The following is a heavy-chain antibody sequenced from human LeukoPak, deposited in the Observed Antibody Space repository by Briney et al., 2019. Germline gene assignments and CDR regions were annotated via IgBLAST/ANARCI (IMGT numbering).Heavy chain of an antibody. J-gene: IGHJ6*03. CDR3: AGEVGATRGLGYSYMDV. D-gene: IGHD1-26*01. CDR1: GGSISSGSDY. V-gene: IGHV4-61*02. CDR2: IYTSGST. Sequence: PSQTLSLTCTVSGGSISSGSDYWSWIRQPAGRGLEWIGRIYTSGSTNYNPSLKSRVTISVDTSKNQFSLTLSSVPAADTAVYYCAGEVGATRGLGYSYMDVWGKGTTVTVSS.